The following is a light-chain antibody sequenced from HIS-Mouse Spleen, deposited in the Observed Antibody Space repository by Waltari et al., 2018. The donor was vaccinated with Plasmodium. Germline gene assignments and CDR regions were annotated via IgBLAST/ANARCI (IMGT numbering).Light chain of an antibody. Sequence: EIVLTQSPRTLSLSPGERATLSCRARQRVSSSYLAWYQQKPGQAPRLLIYVASSRATGSPARFSGSGSGTDVTLTISRLEPEDFAVYYCQQYGSSPWTFGQGTKVEIK. V-gene: IGKV3-20*01. CDR1: QRVSSSY. J-gene: IGKJ1*01. CDR3: QQYGSSPWT. CDR2: VAS.